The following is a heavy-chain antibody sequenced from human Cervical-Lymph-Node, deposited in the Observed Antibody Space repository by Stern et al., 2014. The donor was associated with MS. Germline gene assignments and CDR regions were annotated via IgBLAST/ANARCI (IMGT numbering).Heavy chain of an antibody. CDR1: GDSITSSNW. CDR3: ARVKSGDYFDY. CDR2: IHHSGNT. V-gene: IGHV4-4*02. Sequence: VQLVQSGPGLVKPSGTLSLTCAVSGDSITSSNWWSWVRQSPGKGLEWIGEIHHSGNTYYNPSLKSRFTISVDKSKNQFSLKVSSVTAADTAVYYCARVKSGDYFDYWGQGTLVTVSS. D-gene: IGHD4-17*01. J-gene: IGHJ4*02.